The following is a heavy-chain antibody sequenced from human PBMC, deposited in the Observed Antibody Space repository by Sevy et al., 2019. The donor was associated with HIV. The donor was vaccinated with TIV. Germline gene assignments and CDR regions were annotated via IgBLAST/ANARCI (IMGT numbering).Heavy chain of an antibody. D-gene: IGHD5-12*01. CDR2: IYYSGST. V-gene: IGHV4-30-4*01. CDR3: ARAEMATIIGTYFDY. CDR1: GDSISSGDYY. J-gene: IGHJ4*02. Sequence: SETLSLTCTVSGDSISSGDYYWSWIRQSPGKGLEWIGYIYYSGSTYYNPSLKSRVTISVDTSKNQFSLKLSSVTAADTAVYYCARAEMATIIGTYFDYWGQGTLVTVSS.